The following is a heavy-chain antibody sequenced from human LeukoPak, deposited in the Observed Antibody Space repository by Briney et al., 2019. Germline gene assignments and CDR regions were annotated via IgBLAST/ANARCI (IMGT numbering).Heavy chain of an antibody. Sequence: AASVKVSCKASGYAFITFGISWVRQAPGQGLEWMGWISTFNGNTNYAQKLQGRVTITTDESTSTAYMELSSLGSEDTAVYYCASPVGFKYGSDDFAIWGQGTLVTVSS. D-gene: IGHD3-10*01. V-gene: IGHV1-18*01. CDR3: ASPVGFKYGSDDFAI. CDR1: GYAFITFG. J-gene: IGHJ3*02. CDR2: ISTFNGNT.